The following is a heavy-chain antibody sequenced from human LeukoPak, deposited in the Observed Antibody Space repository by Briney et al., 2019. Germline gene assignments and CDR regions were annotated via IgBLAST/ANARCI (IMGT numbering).Heavy chain of an antibody. CDR1: GYTFTGYY. Sequence: GASVTVSCKASGYTFTGYYMHWVRQAPGQGLEWMGWINPNSGGTNYAQKFQGRVTMTRDTSISTAYMELSRLRSDDTAVYYCARDAEGYSGSLGAFDIWGQGTMVTVSS. CDR2: INPNSGGT. V-gene: IGHV1-2*02. D-gene: IGHD5-12*01. CDR3: ARDAEGYSGSLGAFDI. J-gene: IGHJ3*02.